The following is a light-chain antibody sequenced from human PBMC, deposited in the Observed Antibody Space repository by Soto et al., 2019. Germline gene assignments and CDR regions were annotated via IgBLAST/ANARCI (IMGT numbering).Light chain of an antibody. CDR1: SSDIGGYVY. V-gene: IGLV2-14*01. CDR2: EVT. J-gene: IGLJ3*02. CDR3: TSFTSSKTWV. Sequence: QSALTQPASVSGSPGQSITISCTGTSSDIGGYVYVSWYQQRPGRAPKLLIYEVTTRPSGVSDRFSGAKSDNTASLIISGLQAEDEADYYCTSFTSSKTWVFGGGTQLTVL.